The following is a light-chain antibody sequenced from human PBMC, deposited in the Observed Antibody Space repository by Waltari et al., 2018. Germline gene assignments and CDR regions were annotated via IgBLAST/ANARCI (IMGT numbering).Light chain of an antibody. J-gene: IGLJ2*01. CDR2: NNN. CDR3: AAWDDSLTGVV. V-gene: IGLV1-44*01. CDR1: SSNIGRDI. Sequence: QSVLTQSPSASGTSGQRVTISCSGSSSNIGRDIVNWYRHLPGTAPKLLIYNNNQRPSGVPDRFSGSKSGTSASLAISGLQSEDEADYYCAAWDDSLTGVVFGGGTKLSVL.